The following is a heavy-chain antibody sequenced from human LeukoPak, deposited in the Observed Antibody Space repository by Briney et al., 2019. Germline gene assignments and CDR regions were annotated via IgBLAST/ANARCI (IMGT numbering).Heavy chain of an antibody. J-gene: IGHJ4*02. D-gene: IGHD5-24*01. V-gene: IGHV3-30-3*01. CDR1: GFTFSSYA. Sequence: PGRSLRLSCAASGFTFSSYAMHWVRQAPGKGLEWVAVISYDGSNKYYADSVKGRFTISRDNSKNTLYLQMNSLRAEDTAVYYCARDLFNGYLDNFNDYWGQGTLVTVSS. CDR3: ARDLFNGYLDNFNDY. CDR2: ISYDGSNK.